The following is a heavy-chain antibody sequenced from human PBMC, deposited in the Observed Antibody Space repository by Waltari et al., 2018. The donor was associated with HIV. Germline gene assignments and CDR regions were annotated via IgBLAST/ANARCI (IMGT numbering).Heavy chain of an antibody. CDR2: IYPGDSDT. D-gene: IGHD3-22*01. V-gene: IGHV5-51*01. J-gene: IGHJ5*02. Sequence: EVQLVQSGAEVKKPGESLKISCKGSGYSFTSYWIGWVRQMLGKGLEWMGIIYPGDSDTRYSPSFQGQVTISADKSISTAYLQWSSLKASDTAMYYCARHEQYYYDSSGYYGWFDPWGQGTLVTVSS. CDR1: GYSFTSYW. CDR3: ARHEQYYYDSSGYYGWFDP.